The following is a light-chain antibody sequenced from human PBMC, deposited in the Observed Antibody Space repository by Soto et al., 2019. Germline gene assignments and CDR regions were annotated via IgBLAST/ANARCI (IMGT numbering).Light chain of an antibody. CDR1: PSVLYSSNK. CDR3: HQYNNPTT. J-gene: IGKJ5*01. V-gene: IGKV4-1*01. CDR2: WAS. Sequence: DIVMTQSPDSLAVSLGERATINCTSSPSVLYSSNKPRQPPKLLICWASTRESGVPDRFSGSGSGTDLTLTISSLQAADVALYYCHQYNNPTTFGQGTRLESK.